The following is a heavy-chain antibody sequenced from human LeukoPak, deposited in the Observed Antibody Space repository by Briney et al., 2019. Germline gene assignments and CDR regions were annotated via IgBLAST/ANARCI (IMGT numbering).Heavy chain of an antibody. CDR3: ARGGIAIDFWSGYLNWFDP. Sequence: PSETLSLTCTVSGGSISSSTYYWGWIRQPPGKGLEWIGSIYYSGSTYYNPSLKSRVTISVDTSKNQFSLKLSSVTAADTAVYYCARGGIAIDFWSGYLNWFDPWGQGTLVTVSS. CDR1: GGSISSSTYY. D-gene: IGHD3-3*01. J-gene: IGHJ5*02. V-gene: IGHV4-39*07. CDR2: IYYSGST.